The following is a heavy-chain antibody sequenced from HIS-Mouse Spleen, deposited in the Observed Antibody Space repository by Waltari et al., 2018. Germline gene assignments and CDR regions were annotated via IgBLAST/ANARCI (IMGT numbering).Heavy chain of an antibody. CDR2: IRWNSGSI. V-gene: IGHV3-9*01. CDR3: AKVIRSGYDYFDY. CDR1: GFTLDDYA. D-gene: IGHD5-12*01. Sequence: EVQLVESGGGLVQPGRSLRLSCAASGFTLDDYAMHWFRQAPGKGMEWVSGIRWNSGSIGYADSVNGRFTISGNNAKNTLYLEMNSLRAEDTALYYCAKVIRSGYDYFDYWGQGTLVTVST. J-gene: IGHJ4*02.